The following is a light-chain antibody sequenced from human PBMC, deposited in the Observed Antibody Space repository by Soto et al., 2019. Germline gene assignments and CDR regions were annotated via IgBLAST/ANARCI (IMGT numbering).Light chain of an antibody. CDR3: SSQAASDAIL. CDR2: EVT. CDR1: SRDVGLYDF. J-gene: IGLJ2*01. Sequence: QSPLTQPPSASGSPGQSVTISCTGTSRDVGLYDFVSWYQQGPGKAPKLLIYEVTDRPSGVPDRFSGSKSGNTASLTVSGLQAEDEADYYCSSQAASDAILFGGGTRLTVL. V-gene: IGLV2-8*01.